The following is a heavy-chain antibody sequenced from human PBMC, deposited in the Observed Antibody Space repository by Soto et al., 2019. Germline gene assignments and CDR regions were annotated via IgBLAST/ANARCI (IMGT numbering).Heavy chain of an antibody. V-gene: IGHV3-64D*06. Sequence: PGGSLRPSCPASGFTFSSYAMHWVRQAPGKGLEYVSAISSNGGSTYYADSVKGRFTISRDNSKNTLYLQMSSLRAEDTAVDYCVKDLSVYSSSYENFDYWGQGTLVTVS. CDR1: GFTFSSYA. CDR3: VKDLSVYSSSYENFDY. CDR2: ISSNGGST. J-gene: IGHJ4*02. D-gene: IGHD6-13*01.